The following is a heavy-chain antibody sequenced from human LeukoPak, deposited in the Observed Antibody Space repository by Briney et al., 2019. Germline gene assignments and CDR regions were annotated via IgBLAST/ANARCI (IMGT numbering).Heavy chain of an antibody. CDR2: IYYSGST. CDR3: ARVHDYGGNTDAFDI. J-gene: IGHJ3*02. Sequence: SQTLSLTCTVSGGSISSGGYYWSWIRQHPGKGLEWIGYIYYSGSTYYNPSLKSRVTISVDTSKNQFSLKLSSVTAADTAVYYCARVHDYGGNTDAFDIWGQGTMVTVSS. V-gene: IGHV4-31*03. CDR1: GGSISSGGYY. D-gene: IGHD4-23*01.